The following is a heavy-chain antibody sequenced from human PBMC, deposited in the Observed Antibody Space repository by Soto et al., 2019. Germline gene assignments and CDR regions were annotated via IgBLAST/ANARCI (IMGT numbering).Heavy chain of an antibody. CDR2: IYPGDSDT. CDR3: ARPNRITIFGVGIPGGMDV. Sequence: PGESLKISCKGSGYSFTSYWIGWVRQMPGKGLEWMGIIYPGDSDTRYSPSFQGQVTISADKSISTAYLQWSSLKASDTAMYYCARPNRITIFGVGIPGGMDVWGQGTTVTVS. V-gene: IGHV5-51*01. D-gene: IGHD3-3*01. CDR1: GYSFTSYW. J-gene: IGHJ6*02.